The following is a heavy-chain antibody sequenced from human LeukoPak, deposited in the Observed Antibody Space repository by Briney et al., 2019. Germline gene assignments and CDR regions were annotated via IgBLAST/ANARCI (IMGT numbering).Heavy chain of an antibody. Sequence: GGSLRLSCAASGFTFSSYAMSWVRQAPGKGLEWVSAISGSGGSTYYADSVKGRFTISRDNSKNTLYLQMNSLRAEDTAVYYCAKVFSSFLGWYNWHYFDYWGQGTLVTVSS. CDR1: GFTFSSYA. CDR2: ISGSGGST. CDR3: AKVFSSFLGWYNWHYFDY. J-gene: IGHJ4*02. V-gene: IGHV3-23*01. D-gene: IGHD3-3*01.